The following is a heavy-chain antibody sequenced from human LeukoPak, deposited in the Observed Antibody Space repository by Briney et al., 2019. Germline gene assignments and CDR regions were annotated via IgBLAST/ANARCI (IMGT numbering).Heavy chain of an antibody. CDR2: IFHSGST. Sequence: SETLFLTCAVSGGSISSTYYWGWIRQPPGKGLEWIGSIFHSGSTYYNPSLKSRVTISVDTSKNQFSLKLSSVTAADTAVYYCARGDFWSGFYYYMNVWGKGTTVTVSS. CDR3: ARGDFWSGFYYYMNV. D-gene: IGHD3-3*01. CDR1: GGSISSTYY. V-gene: IGHV4-38-2*01. J-gene: IGHJ6*03.